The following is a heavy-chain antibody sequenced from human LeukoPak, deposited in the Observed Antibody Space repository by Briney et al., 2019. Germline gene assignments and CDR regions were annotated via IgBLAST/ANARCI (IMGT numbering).Heavy chain of an antibody. CDR1: GFTFSNYA. Sequence: PGGSLRLSCAASGFTFSNYAMTCVRQAPGKGLEWVSVISGSGGNTYYADSVKGRFTISRDNSKNTLYLQMNSLRAEDTAVYYCANGNNGDYVRLDYWGQGTLVTVSS. CDR2: ISGSGGNT. D-gene: IGHD4-17*01. V-gene: IGHV3-23*01. CDR3: ANGNNGDYVRLDY. J-gene: IGHJ4*02.